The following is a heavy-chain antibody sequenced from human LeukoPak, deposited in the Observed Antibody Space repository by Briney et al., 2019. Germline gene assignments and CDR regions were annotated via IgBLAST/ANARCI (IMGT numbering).Heavy chain of an antibody. CDR2: IYYSGST. V-gene: IGHV4-39*07. J-gene: IGHJ4*02. D-gene: IGHD2-2*01. CDR3: ARENRYQLLSFDY. Sequence: PSETLSLTCTVSGGSISSSSYYWGWIRQPPGKGLEWIGSIYYSGSTYYNPSLKSRVTISVDTSKNQFSLKLSSVTAADTAVYYCARENRYQLLSFDYWGQGTLVTVSS. CDR1: GGSISSSSYY.